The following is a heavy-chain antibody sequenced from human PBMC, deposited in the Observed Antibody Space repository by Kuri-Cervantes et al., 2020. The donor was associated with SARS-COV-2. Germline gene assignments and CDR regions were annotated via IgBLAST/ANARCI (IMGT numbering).Heavy chain of an antibody. CDR3: ERFEWLRLSLSAGNWFDP. CDR1: GGSFSGYY. Sequence: ESLKISCAVYGGSFSGYYWSWIRQPPGKGLEWIGEINHSGSTNYNPSLKSRVTISVDTSKNQFSLKLSSVTAADTAVYYCERFEWLRLSLSAGNWFDPWGQGTLVTVSS. CDR2: INHSGST. V-gene: IGHV4-34*01. D-gene: IGHD5-12*01. J-gene: IGHJ5*02.